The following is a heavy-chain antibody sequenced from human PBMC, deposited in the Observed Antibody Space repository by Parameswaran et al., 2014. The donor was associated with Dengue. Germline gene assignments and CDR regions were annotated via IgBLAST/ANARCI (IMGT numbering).Heavy chain of an antibody. D-gene: IGHD3-22*01. Sequence: WVRQAPGQRLEWIGWIVVGSGNTNYAQKFQERVTITRDMSTSTAYMELSSLRSEDTAVYYCAAGRSGYRIIDYWGQGTLVTVSS. V-gene: IGHV1-58*01. CDR2: IVVGSGNT. CDR3: AAGRSGYRIIDY. J-gene: IGHJ4*02.